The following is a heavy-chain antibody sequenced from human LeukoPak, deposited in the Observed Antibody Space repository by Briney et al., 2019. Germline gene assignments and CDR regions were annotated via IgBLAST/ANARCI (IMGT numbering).Heavy chain of an antibody. D-gene: IGHD5-12*01. J-gene: IGHJ4*02. CDR1: GYTFTDYY. V-gene: IGHV1-2*02. Sequence: ASVKVSCKASGYTFTDYYIHWVRQAPGQGLEWMGWINPDSGGTNFAQKFQGRVTMTRDTSITTVYMELTRLRSDDTAVYYCANWAATIRYFNYWGQGTLVTVSS. CDR2: INPDSGGT. CDR3: ANWAATIRYFNY.